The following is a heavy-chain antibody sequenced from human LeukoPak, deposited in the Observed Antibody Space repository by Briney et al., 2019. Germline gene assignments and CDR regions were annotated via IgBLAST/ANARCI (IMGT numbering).Heavy chain of an antibody. D-gene: IGHD3-3*01. CDR1: GYTFTGYY. J-gene: IGHJ4*02. Sequence: ASVKFSCKTSGYTFTGYYIHWVRQAPGQGLEWMGRINPNSGGTNYAQKFQGRVTVTRDTSISTAYMGLSRLRSDDTAIYYCARGLFGVAADACYFDFWGQGTLVTVSS. CDR2: INPNSGGT. V-gene: IGHV1-2*06. CDR3: ARGLFGVAADACYFDF.